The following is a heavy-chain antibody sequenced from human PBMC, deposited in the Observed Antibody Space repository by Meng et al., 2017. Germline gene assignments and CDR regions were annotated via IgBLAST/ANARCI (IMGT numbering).Heavy chain of an antibody. V-gene: IGHV3-21*01. CDR1: GFTFSSYS. D-gene: IGHD3-9*01. CDR3: ARVEFLTGYYNYYYYGMDV. J-gene: IGHJ6*02. CDR2: ISSSSSYI. Sequence: GESLKISCAASGFTFSSYSMNWVRQAPGKGLEWVSSISSSSSYIYYADSVKGRFTISRDNAKNSLYLQMNSLRAEDTAVYYCARVEFLTGYYNYYYYGMDVWGQGTTVTVSS.